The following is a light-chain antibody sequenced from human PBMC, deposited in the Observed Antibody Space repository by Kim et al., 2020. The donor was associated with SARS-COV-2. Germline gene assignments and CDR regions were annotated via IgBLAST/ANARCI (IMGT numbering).Light chain of an antibody. CDR2: DAS. J-gene: IGKJ3*01. CDR3: QQRISRPPT. Sequence: EIVLTQSPAALSLSPGKRATLSCRASQSVSSYLAGYQQKPGQAPRLLIYDASTRDTGIPARFSGSGSGTDFTLTSSSLQDEDFAVYYCQQRISRPPTFGPGTKVDIK. V-gene: IGKV3-11*01. CDR1: QSVSSY.